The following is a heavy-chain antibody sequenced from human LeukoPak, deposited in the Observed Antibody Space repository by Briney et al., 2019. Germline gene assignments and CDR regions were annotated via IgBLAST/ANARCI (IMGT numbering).Heavy chain of an antibody. CDR2: ISDSGGRT. CDR3: AKGRSSGPYSRSWPKQY. J-gene: IGHJ4*02. Sequence: GGSLRLSCAASGFTFSGYAMSWVRQAPGKGLEWVSAISDSGGRTYYADSVKGRFTISRDNSNNTLYLQMNTLRAEDTAVYYCAKGRSSGPYSRSWPKQYWGQGTLVTVSS. D-gene: IGHD6-13*01. CDR1: GFTFSGYA. V-gene: IGHV3-23*01.